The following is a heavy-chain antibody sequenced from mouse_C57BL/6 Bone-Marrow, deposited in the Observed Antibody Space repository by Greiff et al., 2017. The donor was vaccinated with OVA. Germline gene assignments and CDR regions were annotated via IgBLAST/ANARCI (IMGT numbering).Heavy chain of an antibody. J-gene: IGHJ3*01. CDR1: GFSLSTFGMG. CDR3: ALVTTVVATRGFAY. V-gene: IGHV8-8*01. CDR2: IWWDDDK. D-gene: IGHD1-1*01. Sequence: QVTLKESGPGILQPSQTLSLTCSFSGFSLSTFGMGVGWNRQPSGKGREWLAHIWWDDDKYYNPDLKSRLTISKETSNNQVFLRSANVDTADTATYYCALVTTVVATRGFAYWGQGALVTVSA.